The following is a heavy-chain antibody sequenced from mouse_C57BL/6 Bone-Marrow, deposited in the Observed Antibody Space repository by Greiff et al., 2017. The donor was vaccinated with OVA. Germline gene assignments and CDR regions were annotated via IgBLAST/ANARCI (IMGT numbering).Heavy chain of an antibody. Sequence: EVKLVESGGGLVQPGGSLKLSCAASGFTFSDYYMYWVRQTPEKRLEWVAYISNGGGSTYYPDTVKGRFTISRDNAKNTLYLQMSRLKSEDTAMDDCARHYYGSGGFAYWGQGTLVTVSA. V-gene: IGHV5-12*01. D-gene: IGHD1-1*01. CDR3: ARHYYGSGGFAY. CDR2: ISNGGGST. J-gene: IGHJ3*01. CDR1: GFTFSDYY.